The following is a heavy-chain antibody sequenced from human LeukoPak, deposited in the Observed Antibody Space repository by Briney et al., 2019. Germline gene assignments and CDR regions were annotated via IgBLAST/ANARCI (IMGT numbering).Heavy chain of an antibody. V-gene: IGHV1-46*01. CDR3: ASSSSWDLPDFDY. Sequence: GASVKVSCKASGYTFTGYYMHWVRQAPGQGLEWMGIFNPSGGFTNYAQKFQGRFTMTRDTSTSTVYMELSSLRSEDTAVYYCASSSSWDLPDFDYWGQGTLVTVSS. CDR1: GYTFTGYY. CDR2: FNPSGGFT. J-gene: IGHJ4*02. D-gene: IGHD6-13*01.